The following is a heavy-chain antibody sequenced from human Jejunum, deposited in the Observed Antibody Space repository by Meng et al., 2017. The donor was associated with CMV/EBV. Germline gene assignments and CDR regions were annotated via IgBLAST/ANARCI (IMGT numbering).Heavy chain of an antibody. CDR2: ITSNGSNT. CDR1: GFSFSSYG. J-gene: IGHJ4*02. V-gene: IGHV3-30*18. Sequence: CAASGFSFSSYGMHWVRQDPGKGLGWVALITSNGSNTYYAASVKGRFTISRDNSKNTLYLHINSLRPEDTAVYYCANNPYNGYDFAVLWGQGTLVTVSS. CDR3: ANNPYNGYDFAVL. D-gene: IGHD5-12*01.